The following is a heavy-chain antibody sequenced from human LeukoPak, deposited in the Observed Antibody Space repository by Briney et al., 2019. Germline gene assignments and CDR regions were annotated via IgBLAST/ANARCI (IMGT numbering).Heavy chain of an antibody. CDR1: GFTFNRFY. CDR2: ITASGTAM. CDR3: ASSGSYRFDY. V-gene: IGHV3-48*02. D-gene: IGHD1-26*01. Sequence: GGSLRLSCSASGFTFNRFYLHWARQAPGKGLEWVSHITASGTAMFYADSVKGRFTISRDNAKNSLYLQMNSLRDEDTAVYYCASSGSYRFDYWGQGTLVTVSS. J-gene: IGHJ4*02.